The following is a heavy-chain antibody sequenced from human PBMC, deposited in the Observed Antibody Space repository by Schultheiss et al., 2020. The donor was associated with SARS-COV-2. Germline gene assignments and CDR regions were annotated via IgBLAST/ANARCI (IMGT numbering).Heavy chain of an antibody. V-gene: IGHV4-34*01. Sequence: SETLSLTCAVYGGSFSGYYWSWIRQPPGKGLEWIGSIYHSGTTNYNPSLKSRVTMSVDTSKNQFSLKLSSVTAADTAVYYCARIGSGYPYFDYWGQGTLVTVSS. CDR1: GGSFSGYY. D-gene: IGHD3-22*01. CDR3: ARIGSGYPYFDY. J-gene: IGHJ4*02. CDR2: IYHSGTT.